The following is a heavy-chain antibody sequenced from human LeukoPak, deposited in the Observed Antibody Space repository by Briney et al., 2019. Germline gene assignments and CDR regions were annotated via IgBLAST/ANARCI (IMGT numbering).Heavy chain of an antibody. CDR3: ARHKYREAFDI. J-gene: IGHJ3*02. D-gene: IGHD2-2*01. CDR2: IYYSGST. V-gene: IGHV4-39*01. Sequence: SETLSLTCTVSGGSISSSSYYWGWIRQPPGKGLEWIGSIYYSGSTYYNPSLKSRVTISVDTSKNQFSLKLSSVAAADTAVYYCARHKYREAFDIWGQGTMVTVSS. CDR1: GGSISSSSYY.